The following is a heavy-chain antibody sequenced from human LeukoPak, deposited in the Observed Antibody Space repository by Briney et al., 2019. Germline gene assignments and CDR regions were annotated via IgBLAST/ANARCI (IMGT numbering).Heavy chain of an antibody. V-gene: IGHV1-18*01. Sequence: ASVKVSCKASGYTFTSYGISWVRQAPGQGLEWMGWISAYNGNTNYAQKLQGRVTMTTDTSMSTAYMELRSLRSDDTAVYYCARGDYDSSGYYYFDYWGQGTLVTVSS. J-gene: IGHJ4*02. CDR3: ARGDYDSSGYYYFDY. D-gene: IGHD3-22*01. CDR1: GYTFTSYG. CDR2: ISAYNGNT.